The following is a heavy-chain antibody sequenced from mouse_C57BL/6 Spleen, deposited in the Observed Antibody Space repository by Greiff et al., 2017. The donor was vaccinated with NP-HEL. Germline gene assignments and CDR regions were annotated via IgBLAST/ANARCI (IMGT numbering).Heavy chain of an antibody. Sequence: QVQLQQSGPELVKPGASVKISCKASGYAFSSSWMNWVKQRPGKGLEWIGRIYPGDGDTNYNGKFKGKATLTADKSSSTAYMQLSSLTSEDSAVYFCARSHYGSSRWYFDVWGTGTTVTVSS. CDR3: ARSHYGSSRWYFDV. V-gene: IGHV1-82*01. D-gene: IGHD1-1*01. CDR1: GYAFSSSW. CDR2: IYPGDGDT. J-gene: IGHJ1*03.